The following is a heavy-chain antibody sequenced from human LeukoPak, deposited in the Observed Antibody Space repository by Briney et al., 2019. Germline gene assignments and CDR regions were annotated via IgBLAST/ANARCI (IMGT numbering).Heavy chain of an antibody. CDR1: GYTFTSYG. CDR3: ARDPSPPPCGSYQGIDY. V-gene: IGHV1-18*01. J-gene: IGHJ4*02. Sequence: ASVKVSCKASGYTFTSYGISWVRQAPGQGLEWMGWISAYNGNTNYAQKLQGRVTMTTDTSTSTACMELRSLRSDDTAVYYCARDPSPPPCGSYQGIDYWGQGTLVNVSS. CDR2: ISAYNGNT. D-gene: IGHD1-26*01.